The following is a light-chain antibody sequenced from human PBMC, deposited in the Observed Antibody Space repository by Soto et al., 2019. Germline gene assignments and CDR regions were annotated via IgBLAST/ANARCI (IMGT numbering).Light chain of an antibody. J-gene: IGLJ3*02. CDR3: SSFTISNTWV. CDR2: EVS. CDR1: SSDVGSYNR. Sequence: QSVLTQPPSVSGSPGQSVTISCTGTSSDVGSYNRVSWYQQPPGTAPKLIIYEVSNRPSGVPDRFFGSKSGNTASLTISGLQAEDEADYYCSSFTISNTWVFGGGTKLTVL. V-gene: IGLV2-18*02.